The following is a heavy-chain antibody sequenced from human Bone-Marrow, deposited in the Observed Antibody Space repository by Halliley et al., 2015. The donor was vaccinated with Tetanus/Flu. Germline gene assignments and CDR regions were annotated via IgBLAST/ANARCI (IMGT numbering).Heavy chain of an antibody. Sequence: TLSLTCTVSGGSIGTYYWNRIRQPPGKGLEWIGYIYYSGRTNYKSSLKSRVTISIDTSKNQFSLKVRSVTAADTAVYYCARADGLGPFDIWGQGTVVTVSS. D-gene: IGHD3-10*01. CDR3: ARADGLGPFDI. CDR2: IYYSGRT. J-gene: IGHJ3*02. CDR1: GGSIGTYY. V-gene: IGHV4-59*01.